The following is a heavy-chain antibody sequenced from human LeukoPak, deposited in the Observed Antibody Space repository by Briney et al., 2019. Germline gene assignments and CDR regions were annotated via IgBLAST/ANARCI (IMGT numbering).Heavy chain of an antibody. Sequence: HGGSLKLSCAASGYTFSSYGISWVHQAPGKGLEWVGCISAYNGNKNYAEKLQGRVSMTTDTATNTPYMELRSLRSDDTAVYYCARDPYCGGDCYYDAFDIWGQGTMVTVSS. CDR2: ISAYNGNK. CDR3: ARDPYCGGDCYYDAFDI. J-gene: IGHJ3*02. D-gene: IGHD2-21*02. CDR1: GYTFSSYG. V-gene: IGHV1-18*01.